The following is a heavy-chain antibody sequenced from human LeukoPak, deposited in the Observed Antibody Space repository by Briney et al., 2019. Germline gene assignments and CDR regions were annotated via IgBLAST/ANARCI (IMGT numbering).Heavy chain of an antibody. Sequence: SETLSLTCAVYGGSFSGYYWSWIRQPPGNWLEWIGEINRSGSTNSNPSLKSRVTISVDTSKNQFSLSLTSVTAADTAVYYCARGLPYSRTYYFASWGQGTLVTVSS. J-gene: IGHJ4*02. CDR1: GGSFSGYY. V-gene: IGHV4-34*01. CDR2: INRSGST. D-gene: IGHD1-14*01. CDR3: ARGLPYSRTYYFAS.